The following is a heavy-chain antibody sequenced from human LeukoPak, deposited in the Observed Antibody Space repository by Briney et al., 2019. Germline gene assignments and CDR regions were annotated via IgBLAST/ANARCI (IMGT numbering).Heavy chain of an antibody. CDR3: AKRLDCFDD. CDR2: FSDSGGYT. J-gene: IGHJ4*02. Sequence: GGSLRLSCASTGFNFSSYAMTWVRQAAGKGLEWVSSFSDSGGYTDYADSVKGRFTISRDNSKNTLYLQMDSLRAEDTAIYYCAKRLDCFDDWGRGTLVTVSS. V-gene: IGHV3-23*01. D-gene: IGHD3-9*01. CDR1: GFNFSSYA.